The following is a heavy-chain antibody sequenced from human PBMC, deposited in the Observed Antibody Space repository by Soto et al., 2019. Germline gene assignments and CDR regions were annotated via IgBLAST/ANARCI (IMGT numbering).Heavy chain of an antibody. CDR1: GFTFSRFA. J-gene: IGHJ4*02. D-gene: IGHD2-21*01. CDR3: ARVASVISLDS. Sequence: GGSLGLSCAASGFTFSRFALTWVRQAPGKGLEWVSSISAESTHIYYADSVKGRFTISRDNAENSLYLHMNTLRADDTAVYYCARVASVISLDSWGQGTRVTVSS. CDR2: ISAESTHI. V-gene: IGHV3-21*01.